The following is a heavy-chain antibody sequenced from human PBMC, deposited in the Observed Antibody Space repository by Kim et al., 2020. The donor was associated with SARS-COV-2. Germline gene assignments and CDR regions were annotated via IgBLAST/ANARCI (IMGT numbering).Heavy chain of an antibody. D-gene: IGHD3-3*01. V-gene: IGHV7-4-1*02. CDR3: ARDRRTTIFGVVIGDYYGMDF. CDR1: GYTFTSYA. CDR2: INTNTGNP. Sequence: ASVKVSCKASGYTFTSYAMNWVRQAPGQGLEWMGWINTNTGNPTYAQGFTGRFVFSLDTSVSTAYLQISSLKAEDTAVYYCARDRRTTIFGVVIGDYYGMDFWGQGTTVTVSS. J-gene: IGHJ6*02.